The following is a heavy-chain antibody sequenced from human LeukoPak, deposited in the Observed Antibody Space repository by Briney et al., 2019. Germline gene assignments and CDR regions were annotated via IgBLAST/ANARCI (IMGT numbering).Heavy chain of an antibody. CDR3: ARDLSRWLVLGYY. CDR1: GYTFTGYY. V-gene: IGHV1-2*02. CDR2: INPNSGGT. Sequence: ASVKVSCKASGYTFTGYYMHWVRQAPGQGLEWMGWINPNSGGTNYAQKLQGRVTMTTDTSTSTAYMELRSLRSDDTAVYYCARDLSRWLVLGYYWGQGTLVTVSS. D-gene: IGHD6-19*01. J-gene: IGHJ4*02.